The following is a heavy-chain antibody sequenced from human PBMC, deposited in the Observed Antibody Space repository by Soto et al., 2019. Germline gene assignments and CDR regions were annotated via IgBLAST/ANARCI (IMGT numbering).Heavy chain of an antibody. CDR2: IIPIFGTA. Sequence: SVKVSCKASGGTFSSYAISWVRQAPGQRLEWMGGIIPIFGTANYAQKFQGRVTITADESTSTAYMELSSLRSEDTAVYYCARNNGSDYYDSSGYYLSYYYGMDVWGQGTTVTVSS. J-gene: IGHJ6*02. V-gene: IGHV1-69*13. CDR3: ARNNGSDYYDSSGYYLSYYYGMDV. D-gene: IGHD3-22*01. CDR1: GGTFSSYA.